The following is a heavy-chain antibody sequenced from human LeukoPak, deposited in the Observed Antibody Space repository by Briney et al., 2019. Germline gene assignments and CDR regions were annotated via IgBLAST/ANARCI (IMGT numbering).Heavy chain of an antibody. CDR3: ARGIESYGDYGY. Sequence: SETLSLTCTVSGGSISGSYWSWIRQPPGKGLEWIAYMYNSGSTNYNPSLKSRVTISIDASKNQSSLKLSSLTAADTAIYYCARGIESYGDYGYWGQGILVTVSS. D-gene: IGHD4-17*01. CDR1: GGSISGSY. CDR2: MYNSGST. V-gene: IGHV4-59*01. J-gene: IGHJ4*02.